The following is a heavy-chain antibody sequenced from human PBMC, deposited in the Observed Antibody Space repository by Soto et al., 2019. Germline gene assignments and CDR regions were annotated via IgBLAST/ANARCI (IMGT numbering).Heavy chain of an antibody. J-gene: IGHJ5*02. CDR2: IYYSGST. CDR1: GGSISSGDYY. V-gene: IGHV4-30-4*01. CDR3: ARDFGTMVRGVYENWFYP. D-gene: IGHD3-10*01. Sequence: QVQLQESGPGLVKPSQTLSLTCTVSGGSISSGDYYWSWIRQPPGKGLEWIGYIYYSGSTYYNPSLKSRVTISVDTSKNQFSLKLSSVTAADTAVYYCARDFGTMVRGVYENWFYPWGQGTLVTVSS.